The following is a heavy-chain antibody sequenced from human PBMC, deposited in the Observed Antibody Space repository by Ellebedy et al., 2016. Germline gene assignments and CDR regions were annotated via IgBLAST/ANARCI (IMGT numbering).Heavy chain of an antibody. Sequence: SGPPLVKPTQTLTLTCTFSGFSLSTSGVGVGWIRQPPGKALEWLALIYWNDDKRYSPSLKTRLTITKDTSKNQVVLTMTNMDPVDTATYYCARLLNYYDSSGYLDYWGQGTLVTVSS. CDR2: IYWNDDK. J-gene: IGHJ4*02. V-gene: IGHV2-5*01. CDR3: ARLLNYYDSSGYLDY. D-gene: IGHD3-22*01. CDR1: GFSLSTSGVG.